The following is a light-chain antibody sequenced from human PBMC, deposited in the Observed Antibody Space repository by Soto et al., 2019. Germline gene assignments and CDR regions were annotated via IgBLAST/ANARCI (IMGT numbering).Light chain of an antibody. Sequence: QSALTQPPSASGSPGQSVTISCTGTSSDVGAYHYVSWYQQYPGKAPKLVIYEVSKRPSGVPDRFSGSKSGNTASLTVSGLQADDEAYYYCASFAGTNRIFGGGTQLTVL. J-gene: IGLJ2*01. CDR1: SSDVGAYHY. CDR2: EVS. V-gene: IGLV2-8*01. CDR3: ASFAGTNRI.